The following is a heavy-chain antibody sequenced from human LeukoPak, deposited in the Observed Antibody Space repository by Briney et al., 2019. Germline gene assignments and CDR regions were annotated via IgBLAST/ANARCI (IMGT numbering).Heavy chain of an antibody. D-gene: IGHD1-1*01. CDR1: GFTFSTSW. J-gene: IGHJ6*02. V-gene: IGHV3-30-3*01. CDR3: ARDAPRSMENYYYVMDV. Sequence: GGSLRLSCAASGFTFSTSWMSWVRQVPGKGLEWVAVISYDGSNKYYADSVKGRFTISRDNSKNTLYLQMNSLRAEDTAVYYCARDAPRSMENYYYVMDVWGQGTTVTVSS. CDR2: ISYDGSNK.